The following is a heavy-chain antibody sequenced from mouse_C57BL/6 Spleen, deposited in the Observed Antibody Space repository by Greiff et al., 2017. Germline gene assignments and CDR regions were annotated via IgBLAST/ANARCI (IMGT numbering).Heavy chain of an antibody. Sequence: LVESGPELVKPGASVKISCKASGYTFTDYYINWVKQRPGQGLEWIGWIFPGSGSTYYNEKFKGKATLTVDTSSSTAYMLLSSLTSEDSSVYFCARYPLYDYMSYAMDYWGQGTSVTVSS. V-gene: IGHV1-75*01. CDR1: GYTFTDYY. D-gene: IGHD2-4*01. CDR2: IFPGSGST. J-gene: IGHJ4*01. CDR3: ARYPLYDYMSYAMDY.